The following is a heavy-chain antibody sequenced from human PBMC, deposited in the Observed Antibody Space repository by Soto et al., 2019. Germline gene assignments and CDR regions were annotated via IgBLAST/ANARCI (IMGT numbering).Heavy chain of an antibody. Sequence: ASVKVSCKXSGYTFTGYYMHWVRQAPGQGLEWMGWINPNSGGTNYAQKFQGRVTMTRDTSISTAYMELSRLRSDDTAVYYCARDSSIAARRVYYYYGMDVWGQGTTVTVSS. CDR3: ARDSSIAARRVYYYYGMDV. D-gene: IGHD6-6*01. CDR1: GYTFTGYY. CDR2: INPNSGGT. V-gene: IGHV1-2*02. J-gene: IGHJ6*02.